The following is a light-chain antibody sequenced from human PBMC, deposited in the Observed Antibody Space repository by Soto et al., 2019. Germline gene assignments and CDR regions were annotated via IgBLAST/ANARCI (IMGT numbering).Light chain of an antibody. CDR1: SSDVGGYNY. J-gene: IGLJ1*01. CDR2: EVS. CDR3: SSYTSSSTNYV. Sequence: QSVLTQPASVSGSPGQSITISCTGTSSDVGGYNYVSWYQQHPGKAPKLMIYEVSNRPSGVSNRFSGSKSGNTASLTISGRQDEDEADYYCSSYTSSSTNYVFGTGTKLTVL. V-gene: IGLV2-14*01.